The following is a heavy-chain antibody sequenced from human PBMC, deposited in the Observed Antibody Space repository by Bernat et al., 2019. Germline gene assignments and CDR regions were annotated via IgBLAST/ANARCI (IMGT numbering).Heavy chain of an antibody. Sequence: EVQLLESGGGLVQPGGSLRLSCAASGFTFSSYAMSWVRQAPGKGLEWVSAISGSGGSTYYADSVQGRFTISRANSKNTLYLQMNSLRAEDTAVYYCAKDFSDFWSGYSSAFAIWGQGTMVTVSS. J-gene: IGHJ3*02. CDR2: ISGSGGST. D-gene: IGHD3-3*01. CDR3: AKDFSDFWSGYSSAFAI. CDR1: GFTFSSYA. V-gene: IGHV3-23*01.